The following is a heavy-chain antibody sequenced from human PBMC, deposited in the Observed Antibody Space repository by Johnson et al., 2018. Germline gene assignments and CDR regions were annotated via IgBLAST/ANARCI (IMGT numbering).Heavy chain of an antibody. CDR1: GGSINTYY. J-gene: IGHJ3*02. CDR2: INYRGST. D-gene: IGHD5-24*01. CDR3: ANTHVEMATIGGAFDI. Sequence: QVQLQESGPGLVKPSEPLSLTCTVSGGSINTYYWNWIRQPPGKGLEWIGYINYRGSTDYNPSLESRVTISVDTSKNQFSLKLSSVTAEDSAVYYCANTHVEMATIGGAFDIWGQGTMVTVSS. V-gene: IGHV4-59*01.